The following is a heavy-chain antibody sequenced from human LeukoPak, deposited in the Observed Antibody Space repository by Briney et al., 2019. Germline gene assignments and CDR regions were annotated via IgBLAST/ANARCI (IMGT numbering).Heavy chain of an antibody. CDR1: GYTFTGYY. J-gene: IGHJ4*02. CDR3: ARGPFGMAHDY. Sequence: GASVKVSCKASGYTFTGYYMHWVRQAPGQGLEWMGWMNPNSGNTGYAQKFQGRVTMTRNTSISTAYMELSSLRSEDTAVYYCARGPFGMAHDYWGQGTLVTVSS. D-gene: IGHD1-14*01. V-gene: IGHV1-8*02. CDR2: MNPNSGNT.